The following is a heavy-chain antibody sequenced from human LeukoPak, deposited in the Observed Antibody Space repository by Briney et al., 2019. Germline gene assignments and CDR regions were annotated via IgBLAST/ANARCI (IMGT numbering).Heavy chain of an antibody. CDR1: GGTFSSYA. J-gene: IGHJ4*02. V-gene: IGHV1-69*05. CDR2: IIPIFGTA. D-gene: IGHD6-19*01. CDR3: ARERGFVAVAGAFDY. Sequence: SVKVSCKASGGTFSSYAISWVRQAPGQGLEWMGRIIPIFGTANYAQKFQGRVTITTDESTSTAYMELSSLRSEDTAVYYCARERGFVAVAGAFDYWGQGTLVTVSS.